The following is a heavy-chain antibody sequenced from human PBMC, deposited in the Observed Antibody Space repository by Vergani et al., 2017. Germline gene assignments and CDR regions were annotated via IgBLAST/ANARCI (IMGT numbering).Heavy chain of an antibody. V-gene: IGHV3-49*03. J-gene: IGHJ6*02. CDR2: IRSKAYGGTT. CDR3: TRDPAGGYCSSTSCYGMDV. D-gene: IGHD2-2*01. Sequence: EVQMVEPGGGLVQPGRSLRLSCTASGFTFGDYAMSWFRQAPGKGLEWVGFIRSKAYGGTTEYAASVKGRFTISRDDSKSIAYLQMNSLKTEDTAVYYCTRDPAGGYCSSTSCYGMDVWGQGTTVTVSS. CDR1: GFTFGDYA.